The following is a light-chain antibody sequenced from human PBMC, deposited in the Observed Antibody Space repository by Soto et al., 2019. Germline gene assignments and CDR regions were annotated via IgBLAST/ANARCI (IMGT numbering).Light chain of an antibody. J-gene: IGKJ1*01. CDR1: QSIRNY. V-gene: IGKV1-39*01. Sequence: DIPMTQSPSSLSAFVGDRVTITCRASQSIRNYLNWYQQKPGKAPKLLIYAASSLQSGVPLRFSGSGSGTDFTLTISSLQPEDFATYYCQQSFSTPRTFGQGTKVEIK. CDR2: AAS. CDR3: QQSFSTPRT.